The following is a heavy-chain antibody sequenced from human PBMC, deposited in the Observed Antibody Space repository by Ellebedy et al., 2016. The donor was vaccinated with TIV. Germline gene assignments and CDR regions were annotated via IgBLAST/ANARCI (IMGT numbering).Heavy chain of an antibody. D-gene: IGHD6-19*01. CDR3: AGGISVAGTSLGF. CDR2: IYSSGGT. V-gene: IGHV3-53*01. J-gene: IGHJ4*02. CDR1: GFTVSSNY. Sequence: GGSLRLPCAASGFTVSSNYMSWVRQAPGRGLEWVSTIYSSGGTYYAGSVKGRFTISRDNSKNTLYLQMNSLRAEDTAVYYCAGGISVAGTSLGFWGQGTLVTVSS.